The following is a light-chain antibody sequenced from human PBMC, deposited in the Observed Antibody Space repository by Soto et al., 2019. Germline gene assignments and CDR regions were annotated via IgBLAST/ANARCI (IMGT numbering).Light chain of an antibody. J-gene: IGLJ2*01. V-gene: IGLV2-8*01. CDR2: EVT. CDR3: SSYARGDSVL. Sequence: QSVLTQPPSASGSPGQSVTISCTGTSSDVGGYNFVSWYQHHPGKAPKVILYEVTKRPSGVPDRFSSSKSGNTASLTVSGLQDDDEADYYCSSYARGDSVLFGGGTKVTVL. CDR1: SSDVGGYNF.